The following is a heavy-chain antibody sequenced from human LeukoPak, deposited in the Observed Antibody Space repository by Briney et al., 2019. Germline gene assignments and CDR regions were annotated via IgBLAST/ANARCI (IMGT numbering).Heavy chain of an antibody. V-gene: IGHV3-21*01. D-gene: IGHD4-17*01. CDR3: VRQAVYWYFDL. CDR2: ISSSGSYI. Sequence: PGGSLRLPCVVSGFTFSRYSMNWVRQAPGKGLEWVSSISSSGSYIYYADSVKGRFTLSRDNAKNSLYLQMNSLRAEDTAVYYCVRQAVYWYFDLWGRGTLVTVSS. CDR1: GFTFSRYS. J-gene: IGHJ2*01.